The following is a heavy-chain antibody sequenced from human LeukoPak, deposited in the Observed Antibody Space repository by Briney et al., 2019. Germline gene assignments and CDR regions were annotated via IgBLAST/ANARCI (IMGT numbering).Heavy chain of an antibody. J-gene: IGHJ4*02. D-gene: IGHD2-2*02. CDR3: ARGPSRYCSSTSCYTIDY. CDR2: IWYDGSNK. V-gene: IGHV3-33*01. CDR1: GFTFSSYG. Sequence: GGSLRLSCAASGFTFSSYGMHWVRQAPGKGLEWVAVIWYDGSNKYYADSVKGRFTISRDNPKNTLYLQMNSLRAEDTAVYYCARGPSRYCSSTSCYTIDYWGQGTLVTVSS.